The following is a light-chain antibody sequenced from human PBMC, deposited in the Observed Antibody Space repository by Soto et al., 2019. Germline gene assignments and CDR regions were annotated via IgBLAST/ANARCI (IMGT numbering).Light chain of an antibody. CDR3: SSYTSSSIPYV. Sequence: QSVLTQPASVSGSPGQSITISCTGTSSDVGGYNYVSWYQQHPGKAPKLMIYDVSNRPSGVSNRFSGSKSGNTASLAISGLQAEGEADYYCSSYTSSSIPYVFGTGTKVTVL. J-gene: IGLJ1*01. CDR1: SSDVGGYNY. CDR2: DVS. V-gene: IGLV2-14*01.